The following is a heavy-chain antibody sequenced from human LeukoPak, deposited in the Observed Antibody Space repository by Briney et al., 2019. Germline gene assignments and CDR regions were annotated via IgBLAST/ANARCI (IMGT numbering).Heavy chain of an antibody. V-gene: IGHV3-23*01. CDR1: GFAFSSYA. CDR3: ARVSDISVAAYFDY. CDR2: ISGSGGST. D-gene: IGHD6-19*01. Sequence: HPGGSLRLSCAASGFAFSSYAMSWVRQAPGKGLEWVSGISGSGGSTYYADPVKGRFTISRDNSKNTLYLQMNSLRAEDTALYYCARVSDISVAAYFDYWGQGTLVTVSS. J-gene: IGHJ4*02.